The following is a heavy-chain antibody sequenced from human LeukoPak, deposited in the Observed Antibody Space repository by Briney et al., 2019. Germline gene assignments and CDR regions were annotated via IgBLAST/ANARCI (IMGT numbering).Heavy chain of an antibody. CDR1: GGSINGHY. CDR2: IYSTGTT. Sequence: SETLSLTCGVHGGSINGHYWSWIRQSPGKGPEWLGYIYSTGTTTYNPSLRSRVTISVDTSKNQFSLKLRSVTAADTAVYFCARFPAGTTAEYWFDPWGQGTLVTVTS. J-gene: IGHJ5*02. D-gene: IGHD1-7*01. V-gene: IGHV4-59*11. CDR3: ARFPAGTTAEYWFDP.